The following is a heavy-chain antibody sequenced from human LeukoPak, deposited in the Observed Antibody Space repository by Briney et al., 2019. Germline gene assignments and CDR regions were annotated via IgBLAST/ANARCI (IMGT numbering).Heavy chain of an antibody. Sequence: QPGGSLRLSCAASGFTFSSYEMNWVRQSPGKGLEWVSGISWNSGSIGYADSVKGRFTISRDNAKNSLYLQMNSLRAEDTALYYCAKGGFGLMKNYFDYWGQGTLVTVSS. J-gene: IGHJ4*02. CDR1: GFTFSSYE. CDR3: AKGGFGLMKNYFDY. V-gene: IGHV3-9*01. CDR2: ISWNSGSI. D-gene: IGHD3-10*01.